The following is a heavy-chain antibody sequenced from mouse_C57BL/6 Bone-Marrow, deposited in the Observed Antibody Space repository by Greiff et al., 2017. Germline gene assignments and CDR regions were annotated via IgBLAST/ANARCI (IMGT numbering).Heavy chain of an antibody. CDR1: GFTFSSYA. V-gene: IGHV5-4*01. D-gene: IGHD1-1*01. Sequence: EVKLVESGGGLVKPGGSLKLSCAASGFTFSSYAMSWVRQTPEKRPEWVATISDGGSYTYYPDNVKGRFTISRDNAKNNLYLQMSHLKSEDTAMYYCARDWAYYGSSVFVWGTGTTVTVSS. CDR3: ARDWAYYGSSVFV. CDR2: ISDGGSYT. J-gene: IGHJ1*03.